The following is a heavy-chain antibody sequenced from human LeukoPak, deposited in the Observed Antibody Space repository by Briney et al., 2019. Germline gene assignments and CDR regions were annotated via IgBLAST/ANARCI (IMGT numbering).Heavy chain of an antibody. CDR3: AHSLTGTGIAVD. D-gene: IGHD6-19*01. V-gene: IGHV2-5*08. CDR1: GGSFSGYYWS. Sequence: TLSLTCAVSGGSFSGYYWSWIRQPPGKALEWLALIYWDDDKRYSPSLKSRLTITKDTSKNEMVLTMTNMDPVDTATYYCAHSLTGTGIAVDWGHGTLVTVSS. CDR2: IYWDDDK. J-gene: IGHJ4*01.